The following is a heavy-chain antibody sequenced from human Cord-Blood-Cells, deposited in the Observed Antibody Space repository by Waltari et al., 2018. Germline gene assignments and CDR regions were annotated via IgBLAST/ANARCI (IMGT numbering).Heavy chain of an antibody. V-gene: IGHV3-48*02. J-gene: IGHJ5*02. D-gene: IGHD6-19*01. CDR1: GFTFSGYS. Sequence: EVQLVESGGGLVQPGGSLRLSCAAAGFTFSGYSRTWVGQAPGKGLEWVSYISISSSTIYYADSVKGRFTISRDNAKNSLYLQMNSLRDEDTAVYYCARVTAVADWFDPWGQGTLVTVSS. CDR3: ARVTAVADWFDP. CDR2: ISISSSTI.